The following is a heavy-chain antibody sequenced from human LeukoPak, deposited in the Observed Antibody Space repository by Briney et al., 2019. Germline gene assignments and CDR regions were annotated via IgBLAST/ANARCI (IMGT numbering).Heavy chain of an antibody. CDR1: GYSISSGYY. D-gene: IGHD6-19*01. V-gene: IGHV4-38-2*02. CDR2: IYHSGST. CDR3: ARDPIAVAGTYDY. Sequence: SETLSLTCAVSGYSISSGYYWGWIRQPPGKGLEWIGSIYHSGSTYYNPSLKSRVTISVDTSKNKFSLKLSSVTAADTAVYYCARDPIAVAGTYDYWGQGTLVTVSS. J-gene: IGHJ4*02.